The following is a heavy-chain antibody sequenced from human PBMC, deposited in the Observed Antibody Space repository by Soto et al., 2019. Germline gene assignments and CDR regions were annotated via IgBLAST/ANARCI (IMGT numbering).Heavy chain of an antibody. V-gene: IGHV3-23*01. CDR2: IGGSGAST. J-gene: IGHJ6*03. CDR3: AKGSSSTQYLNYYFYHMDV. Sequence: LLESGGGLVQPGGSLRLSCAASGLTFPSYAMNWVRQAPGKGLEWVSAIGGSGASTYYADSVKGRFTISRDNSKNTVYLQMNSLRAEDTAVYYGAKGSSSTQYLNYYFYHMDVWGKGTTVSVSS. CDR1: GLTFPSYA. D-gene: IGHD2-2*01.